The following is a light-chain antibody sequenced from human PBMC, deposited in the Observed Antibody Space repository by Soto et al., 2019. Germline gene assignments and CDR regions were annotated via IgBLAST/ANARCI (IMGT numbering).Light chain of an antibody. CDR2: TYN. CDR1: SSNIGSNT. Sequence: QSVLTQPPSASGTPGQRVIISCSGSSSNIGSNTVHWYQQIPGTAPKLLIYTYNQRPSGVPDRFSGSKSDTSASLGISGLQSEDEAEYYCAAWDDSLNGVVFGGGTKLTVL. V-gene: IGLV1-44*01. CDR3: AAWDDSLNGVV. J-gene: IGLJ2*01.